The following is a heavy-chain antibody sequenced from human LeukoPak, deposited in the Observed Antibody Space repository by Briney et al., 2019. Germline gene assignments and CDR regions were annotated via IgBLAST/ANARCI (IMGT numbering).Heavy chain of an antibody. D-gene: IGHD1-26*01. V-gene: IGHV3-21*04. CDR1: GFTFSSYS. CDR3: AKGANSDTRYYFDY. Sequence: GGSLRLSCAASGFTFSSYSMNWVRQAPGKGLEWVSSISSSSSYIYYADSVKGRFTISRDNSENTLFLQMESLRVEHTAIYYCAKGANSDTRYYFDYWGQGSLVTVSS. CDR2: ISSSSSYI. J-gene: IGHJ4*02.